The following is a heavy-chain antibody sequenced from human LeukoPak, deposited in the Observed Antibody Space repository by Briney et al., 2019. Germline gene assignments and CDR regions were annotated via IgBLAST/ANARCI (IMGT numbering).Heavy chain of an antibody. CDR1: GSSLTELS. Sequence: ASVKVSCTVSGSSLTELSLYWVRQAPGKGLEWMGGFDVIDGETFYAQKFQGRVTMTEDSSADTAYMGLRSLTSDDTALYYCAAGRQYSLLDYWGQGTLVTVSS. CDR2: FDVIDGET. V-gene: IGHV1-24*01. CDR3: AAGRQYSLLDY. J-gene: IGHJ4*02. D-gene: IGHD5-18*01.